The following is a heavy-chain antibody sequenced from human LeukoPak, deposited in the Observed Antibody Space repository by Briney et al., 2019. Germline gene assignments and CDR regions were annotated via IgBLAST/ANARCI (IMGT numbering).Heavy chain of an antibody. V-gene: IGHV3-30-3*01. Sequence: GGSLRLSCAASGFTFSNYAMHWVRQAPGKGLEWVAVISYDGSDKYYADSVKGRFTISRDDSKSTLCVQMNSLRAEDTALYYCAGGYSSGLDYWGQGTLVTVSS. J-gene: IGHJ4*02. CDR1: GFTFSNYA. CDR2: ISYDGSDK. CDR3: AGGYSSGLDY. D-gene: IGHD6-19*01.